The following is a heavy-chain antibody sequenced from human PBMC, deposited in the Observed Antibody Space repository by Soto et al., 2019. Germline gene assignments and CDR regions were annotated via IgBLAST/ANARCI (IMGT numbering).Heavy chain of an antibody. D-gene: IGHD2-15*01. CDR3: AYLPCSGGSCSWFSYSGMDV. Sequence: QITLKESGPTLVKPTQTLTLTCTFSGFSLSTSGVGVAWIRQPPGKALEWLALIYWDDDKRYRPSLETTLTITKDTSKNQVVLTMTNMDSVDTATYYCAYLPCSGGSCSWFSYSGMDVWGQGTTVTLSS. CDR1: GFSLSTSGVG. CDR2: IYWDDDK. J-gene: IGHJ6*02. V-gene: IGHV2-5*02.